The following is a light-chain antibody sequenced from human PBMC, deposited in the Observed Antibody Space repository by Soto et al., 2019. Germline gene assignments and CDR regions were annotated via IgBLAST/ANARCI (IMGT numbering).Light chain of an antibody. CDR2: DTF. CDR3: QLPTILLLP. CDR1: QYISTY. J-gene: IGKJ4*01. Sequence: EMVMTLNNTTLSVSPGERATLSCRASQYISTYLSWYQQKPGQAPRLFIYDTFNRASDAPARFSGSGSGTVFTLTITYLAPEDSAIYYCQLPTILLLPFCGGANVAIK. V-gene: IGKV3-11*01.